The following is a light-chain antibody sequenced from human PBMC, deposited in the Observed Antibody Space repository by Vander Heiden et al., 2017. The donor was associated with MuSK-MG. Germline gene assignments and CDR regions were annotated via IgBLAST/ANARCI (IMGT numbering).Light chain of an antibody. Sequence: QSALPQPASVSGSPGRSITIPCPGTSSDVGGYNYVSWYQQHPGKAPILMIYDVSNRPSGVSNLFSGSKSGNTASPTISVLQAEDEAYYYCSSYTSSSILVFGGGTKLTVL. CDR3: SSYTSSSILV. J-gene: IGLJ2*01. CDR1: SSDVGGYNY. V-gene: IGLV2-14*01. CDR2: DVS.